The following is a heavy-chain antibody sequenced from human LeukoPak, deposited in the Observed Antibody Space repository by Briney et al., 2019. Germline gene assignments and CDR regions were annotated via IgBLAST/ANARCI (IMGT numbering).Heavy chain of an antibody. CDR3: ARDARGYSGYDPFDY. D-gene: IGHD5-12*01. V-gene: IGHV3-7*01. CDR2: IKQDGSQK. Sequence: GGSLRLSCAASGFTFNSIWMSWVRQAPGKGLEWVASIKQDGSQKYYLDSVKGRFTISRDNAKNSLYLQMNSLRAEDTAVYYCARDARGYSGYDPFDYWGQGTLVTVSS. CDR1: GFTFNSIW. J-gene: IGHJ4*02.